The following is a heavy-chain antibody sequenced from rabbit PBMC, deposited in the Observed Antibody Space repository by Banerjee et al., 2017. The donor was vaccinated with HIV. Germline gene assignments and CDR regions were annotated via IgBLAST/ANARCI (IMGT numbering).Heavy chain of an antibody. J-gene: IGHJ4*01. CDR2: IDTGTGDT. V-gene: IGHV1S45*01. D-gene: IGHD7-1*01. Sequence: QEQLEESGGGLVQPEGSLALTCKASGFTISSYYYMCWVRQAPGKGLELIACIDTGTGDTYYASWAKGRFTISKTSSTTVTLQMTSLTAADTATYFCARSRANRGYCFDLWGQGTLVTV. CDR3: ARSRANRGYCFDL. CDR1: GFTISSYYY.